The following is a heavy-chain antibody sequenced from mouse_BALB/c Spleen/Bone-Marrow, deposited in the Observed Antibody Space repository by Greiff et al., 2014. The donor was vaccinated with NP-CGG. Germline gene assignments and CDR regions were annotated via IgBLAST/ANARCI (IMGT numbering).Heavy chain of an antibody. CDR3: ARDENYDIYWYFDV. J-gene: IGHJ1*01. D-gene: IGHD1-1*01. V-gene: IGHV7-3*02. Sequence: VQLQQSGGGLVQPGGSLRLSCATSGFTFTDYYMSWVSQTPGKALEWLGFIRNKANGYKADYSVSVKGRFTISRDNSQNILYLQMNTLRAEDSATYYCARDENYDIYWYFDVWGAGTTVTVSS. CDR2: IRNKANGYKA. CDR1: GFTFTDYY.